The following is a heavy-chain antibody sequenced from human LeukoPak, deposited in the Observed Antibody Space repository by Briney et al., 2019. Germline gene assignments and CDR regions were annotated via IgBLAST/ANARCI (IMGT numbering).Heavy chain of an antibody. CDR3: ARLGDDYVWGSSLPDI. V-gene: IGHV4-4*07. Sequence: PSETLSLTCAVSGGSISSYYWSWIRQPAGKGLEWIGRIYTSGSTNYNPSLKSRVTMSVDTSKNQFSLKLSSVTAADTAVYYCARLGDDYVWGSSLPDIWGQGTMVTVSS. D-gene: IGHD3-16*01. J-gene: IGHJ3*02. CDR1: GGSISSYY. CDR2: IYTSGST.